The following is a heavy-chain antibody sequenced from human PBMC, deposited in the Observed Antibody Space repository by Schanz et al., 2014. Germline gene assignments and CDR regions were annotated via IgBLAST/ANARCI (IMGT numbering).Heavy chain of an antibody. D-gene: IGHD4-17*01. J-gene: IGHJ3*02. CDR1: GFTFSTYA. Sequence: QVQLVESGGGVVQPGRSLRLSCAASGFTFSTYAMHWVRLAPGEGLEWVAVISYDGSNKYYADSVKGRFTISRDNSKNTLYLQMNSLRAEDTALYYCAKDPHKDYGGKPQALDIWGQGTMVTVSS. V-gene: IGHV3-30*04. CDR2: ISYDGSNK. CDR3: AKDPHKDYGGKPQALDI.